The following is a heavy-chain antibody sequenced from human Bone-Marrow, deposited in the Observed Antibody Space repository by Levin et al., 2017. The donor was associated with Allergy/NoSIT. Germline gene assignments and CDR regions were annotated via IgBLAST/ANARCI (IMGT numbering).Heavy chain of an antibody. CDR1: GFTFDHYA. J-gene: IGHJ4*01. V-gene: IGHV3-23*01. CDR3: VKDRDIVATIGDF. D-gene: IGHD5-12*01. CDR2: ISGNGGST. Sequence: QSGGSLRLSCAASGFTFDHYAMSWVRQAPGKGLEWVSSISGNGGSTYYADSVKGRFTMFRDNSKNTMYLQMNGLRAADTAVYYCVKDRDIVATIGDFWGHGTLVTVSS.